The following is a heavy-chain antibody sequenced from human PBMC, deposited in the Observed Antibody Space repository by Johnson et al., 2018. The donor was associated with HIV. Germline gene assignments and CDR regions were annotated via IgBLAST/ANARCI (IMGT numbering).Heavy chain of an antibody. D-gene: IGHD1-26*01. CDR3: ARFLSWGDAFDI. CDR1: GFIFSSYG. CDR2: IAADGSND. V-gene: IGHV3-30*03. Sequence: VQLVESGGGVVQPGRSLRLSCAASGFIFSSYGMHLVRQAPGKGLEWVAVIAADGSNDFYADSVKGRFTISRDNSKNTLYLQMNSLRLEETAVYYCARFLSWGDAFDIWGQGTMVTVSS. J-gene: IGHJ3*02.